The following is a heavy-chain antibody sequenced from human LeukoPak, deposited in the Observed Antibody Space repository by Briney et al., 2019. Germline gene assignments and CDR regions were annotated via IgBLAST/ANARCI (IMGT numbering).Heavy chain of an antibody. CDR3: AREPLIVDTAMDPYNCFYP. CDR2: IYTSGST. V-gene: IGHV4-4*07. CDR1: GGSISSYY. J-gene: IGHJ5*02. Sequence: SETLSLTCTVSGGSISSYYWRWIRQPAGKGLEWIGRIYTSGSTNYHPSLKSRVTMSVDTAKNQFSLKLSSVTAEDPAVYYWAREPLIVDTAMDPYNCFYPSGQGALVTVSS. D-gene: IGHD5-18*01.